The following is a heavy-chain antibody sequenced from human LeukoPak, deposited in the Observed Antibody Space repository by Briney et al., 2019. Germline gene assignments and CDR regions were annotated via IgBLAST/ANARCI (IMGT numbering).Heavy chain of an antibody. CDR1: GVTLSNYA. V-gene: IGHV3-23*01. Sequence: GGSLRLSCVASGVTLSNYAMNWARQAPGKGLEWVSGISSSGSGGNAYYADSVKGRFTISRDSSRNTLFLHMNTLRAEDTAIYYCAKDRTVGASYWSFDLWGRGTLVTVSS. CDR2: ISSSGSGGNA. CDR3: AKDRTVGASYWSFDL. J-gene: IGHJ2*01. D-gene: IGHD1-26*01.